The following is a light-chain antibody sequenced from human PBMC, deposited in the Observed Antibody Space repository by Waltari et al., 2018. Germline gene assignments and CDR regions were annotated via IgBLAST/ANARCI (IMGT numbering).Light chain of an antibody. V-gene: IGKV1-39*01. J-gene: IGKJ2*01. CDR2: AAS. Sequence: DIQLTQSPSSLSASVGDRVTITCRSSHNIDNYLNWYQQKAGKAPKRLIYAASNLQGGVSSRFSGSGSGTEFTLSISHLQPEDFATYYCQQTFSTPPQMYTFGQGTKLDIK. CDR1: HNIDNY. CDR3: QQTFSTPPQMYT.